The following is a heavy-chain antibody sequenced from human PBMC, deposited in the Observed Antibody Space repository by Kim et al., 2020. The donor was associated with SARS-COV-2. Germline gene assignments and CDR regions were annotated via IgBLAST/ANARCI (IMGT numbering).Heavy chain of an antibody. J-gene: IGHJ4*02. CDR3: ARGRYYDFWSGYYPFDY. V-gene: IGHV4-34*01. Sequence: LKSRVTISVDTSKNQFSLKLSSVTAADTAVYYCARGRYYDFWSGYYPFDYWGQGTLVTVSS. D-gene: IGHD3-3*01.